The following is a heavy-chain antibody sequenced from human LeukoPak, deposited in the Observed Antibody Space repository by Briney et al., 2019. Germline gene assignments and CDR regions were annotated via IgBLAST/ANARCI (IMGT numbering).Heavy chain of an antibody. CDR1: GGSIRSTSYY. J-gene: IGHJ6*03. D-gene: IGHD3-3*01. CDR2: IYYSGST. Sequence: SETLCLTRTVSGGSIRSTSYYWGWIRQPPGKGLEWIGSIYYSGSTYYNPSLKSRVTISVDTSKNQFSLKLSSVTAADTAVYYCGRLFYDFWSGHYYYYMDVWGKGTTVTVSS. CDR3: GRLFYDFWSGHYYYYMDV. V-gene: IGHV4-39*01.